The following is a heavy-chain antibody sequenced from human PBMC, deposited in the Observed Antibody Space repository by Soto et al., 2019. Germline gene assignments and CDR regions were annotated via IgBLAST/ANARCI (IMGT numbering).Heavy chain of an antibody. D-gene: IGHD6-13*01. CDR3: ARSVVLIATSGTDFDF. Sequence: SETLSLTCTVSGGSVISCSYYWIWIRPPPGMGLEGIGYNYYSASTNYYPSLKSRVTTSVDTPKIQFSLKLSSVTAAETAVHYCARSVVLIATSGTDFDFWGQGTLVTVSS. CDR1: GGSVISCSYY. CDR2: NYYSAST. V-gene: IGHV4-61*01. J-gene: IGHJ4*02.